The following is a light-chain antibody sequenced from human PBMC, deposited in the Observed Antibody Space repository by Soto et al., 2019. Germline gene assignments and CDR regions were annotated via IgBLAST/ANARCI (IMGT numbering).Light chain of an antibody. J-gene: IGKJ5*01. CDR2: GAS. Sequence: EIVMTQSPAPLSVSPGARATLSLRSSQSVSSNLAWYQQKPGQAPRLLIYGASNRATGIPARFSGSGSGTEFTLTISSLQSEDFAVYYCQQSNNWPPLTFGQGTRLEIK. CDR3: QQSNNWPPLT. V-gene: IGKV3-15*01. CDR1: QSVSSN.